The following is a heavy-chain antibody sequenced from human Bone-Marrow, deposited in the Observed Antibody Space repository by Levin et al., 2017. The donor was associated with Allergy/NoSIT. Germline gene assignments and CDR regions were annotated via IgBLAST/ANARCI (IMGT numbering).Heavy chain of an antibody. CDR1: GFTFSNAW. D-gene: IGHD6-13*01. V-gene: IGHV3-15*01. CDR3: STDVSEQQQVRDARVY. J-gene: IGHJ4*02. CDR2: IKSETYGDKAT. Sequence: SGESLKISCAASGFTFSNAWMSWVRQAPGKGLAWVGRIKSETYGDKATDYAAAVKGRFSISRDDSKNTVYLQMNSLRDDDTATYYCSTDVSEQQQVRDARVYWGQGTLVTVSS.